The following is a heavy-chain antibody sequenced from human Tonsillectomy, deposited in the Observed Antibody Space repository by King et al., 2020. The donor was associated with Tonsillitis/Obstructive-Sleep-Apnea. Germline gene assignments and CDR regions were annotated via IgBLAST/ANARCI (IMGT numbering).Heavy chain of an antibody. CDR1: GFSLSNARMG. CDR2: IFSNDEK. V-gene: IGHV2-26*01. CDR3: ARILADAPLNLFLAAAGMDY. D-gene: IGHD6-13*01. Sequence: QVTLKESGPVLVKPTETLTLTCTVSGFSLSNARMGVSWIRQPPGKALEWLAHIFSNDEKSYSTSLKSRLTISKDTSKSQVVLTMTNMDPVDTATYYCARILADAPLNLFLAAAGMDYWGQGTLVTVSS. J-gene: IGHJ4*02.